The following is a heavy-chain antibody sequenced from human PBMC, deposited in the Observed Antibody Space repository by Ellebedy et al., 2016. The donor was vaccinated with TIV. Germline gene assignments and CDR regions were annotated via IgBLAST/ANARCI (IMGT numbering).Heavy chain of an antibody. V-gene: IGHV3-33*01. CDR1: GFSFRSYG. CDR2: IWYDSSNR. Sequence: LSLTCAASGFSFRSYGMHWVRQAPGKGLEWVALIWYDSSNRYHADSVKGRFTISRDNAKNSLYLQMNSLRADDTAVFYCARFAYNYGMDSWGQGTLVTVSS. CDR3: ARFAYNYGMDS. J-gene: IGHJ5*01. D-gene: IGHD1-20*01.